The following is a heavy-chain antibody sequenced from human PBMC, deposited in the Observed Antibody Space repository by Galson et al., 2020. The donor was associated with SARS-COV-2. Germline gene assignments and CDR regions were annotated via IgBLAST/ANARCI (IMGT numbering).Heavy chain of an antibody. CDR2: ISDDGSNQ. V-gene: IGHV3-30*09. D-gene: IGHD6-19*01. J-gene: IGHJ4*02. CDR1: GFTFRRYA. Sequence: GGSLRLSCTVSGFTFRRYAMHWVRQAPGKGLEWVAFISDDGSNQYYADPVKGRFAISRDNSKDTLWLQMNSLRTEDTALCFCARDGADVTRGISVPGMPGYWGQGTRVSVSS. CDR3: ARDGADVTRGISVPGMPGY.